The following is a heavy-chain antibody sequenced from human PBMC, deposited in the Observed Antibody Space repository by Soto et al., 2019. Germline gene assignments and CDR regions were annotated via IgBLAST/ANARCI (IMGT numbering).Heavy chain of an antibody. V-gene: IGHV5-10-1*01. CDR1: GYSFSSYW. CDR2: IDPSDSYT. Sequence: PGGALKISRKGSGYSFSSYWISWGGQMPGKGLEWMGRIDPSDSYTNYSPSFQGHVTISADKSISTAYLQWSSLKASDTAMYYCARLPVRGVITHDYWGQGTLVTVSS. J-gene: IGHJ4*02. D-gene: IGHD3-10*01. CDR3: ARLPVRGVITHDY.